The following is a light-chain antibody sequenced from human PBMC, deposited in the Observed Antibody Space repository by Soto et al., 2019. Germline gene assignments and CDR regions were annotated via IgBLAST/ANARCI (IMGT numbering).Light chain of an antibody. CDR2: AAS. J-gene: IGKJ4*01. CDR3: QQSYSLPH. Sequence: DIPMTQSPSLLSASVGDRVTITCRSSQTISSYLNWYQQKPGKAPKLLIYAASSLQSGVPSRFSGSGSGTDFTLTISSLQPEDFATYYCQQSYSLPHFGGGTKVEIK. CDR1: QTISSY. V-gene: IGKV1-39*01.